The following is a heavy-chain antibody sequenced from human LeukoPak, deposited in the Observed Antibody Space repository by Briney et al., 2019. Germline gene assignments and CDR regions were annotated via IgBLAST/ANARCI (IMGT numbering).Heavy chain of an antibody. CDR3: ARDTRSSGNYYLDY. J-gene: IGHJ4*02. Sequence: GGSLRLSCAASGLTVSSNYMSWVRQAPGKGLEWVSVIYSGGSTYYADSVMGRFTISRDNSKNTLYLQMNRLRAEETAVYYCARDTRSSGNYYLDYWGQGTLVTVSS. CDR2: IYSGGST. V-gene: IGHV3-53*01. CDR1: GLTVSSNY. D-gene: IGHD1-26*01.